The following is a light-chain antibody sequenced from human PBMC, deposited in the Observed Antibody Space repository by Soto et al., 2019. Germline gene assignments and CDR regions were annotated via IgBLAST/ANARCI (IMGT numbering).Light chain of an antibody. CDR3: QQRSNWLT. V-gene: IGKV3-11*01. J-gene: IGKJ4*01. CDR1: QSVNSS. CDR2: DAS. Sequence: EIVLTQSPATLSLPPGERATLSCRARQSVNSSLAWYQQKPGQAPMLLIYDASNRATGIPARFSGSGSGTDFTLTISSLEPEDFAVYYCQQRSNWLTFGGGTKVEIK.